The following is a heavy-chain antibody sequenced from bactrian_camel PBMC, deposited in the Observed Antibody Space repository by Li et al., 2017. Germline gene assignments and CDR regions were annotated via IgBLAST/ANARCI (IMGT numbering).Heavy chain of an antibody. Sequence: QLVESGGGSVQAGGSLRLSCAASGYTARCMGWFRQTPGEEREGVAASDSDGGTNYADSVKGRFTISQDNAEKIVYLQMDSLKPEDTAMYYCALGTEFSPAKYGLADFEYNYWGQGTQVTVS. D-gene: IGHD5*01. CDR1: GYTARC. V-gene: IGHV3S53*01. J-gene: IGHJ4*01. CDR3: ALGTEFSPAKYGLADFEYNY. CDR2: SDSDGGT.